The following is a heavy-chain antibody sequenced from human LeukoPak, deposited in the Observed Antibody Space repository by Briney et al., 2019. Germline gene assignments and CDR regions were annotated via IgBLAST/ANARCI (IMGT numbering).Heavy chain of an antibody. Sequence: GGSLRLSCAASVFIVSSNYMSWVRQAPGKGLEWASSISGSGINTYYADSVKGRFTISRDNSKNTLYLQMNSLRAEDTAVYYCAKDEAMIKIYYFDYWGQGTLVTVSS. CDR3: AKDEAMIKIYYFDY. CDR1: VFIVSSNY. V-gene: IGHV3-23*01. D-gene: IGHD5-18*01. J-gene: IGHJ4*02. CDR2: ISGSGINT.